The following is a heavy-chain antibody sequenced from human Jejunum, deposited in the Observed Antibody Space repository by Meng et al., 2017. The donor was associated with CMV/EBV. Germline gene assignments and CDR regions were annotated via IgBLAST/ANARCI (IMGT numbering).Heavy chain of an antibody. Sequence: SGDSLRSHYWSWIRQSPGKGLEWMGYVYYSGSATYRDSLRSRITLAVDMSKNQVSLNLRSVTAADTAMYFCARGIGHASNNSHDFWGQGTLVTVSS. J-gene: IGHJ4*02. CDR3: ARGIGHASNNSHDF. CDR2: VYYSGSA. D-gene: IGHD1-1*01. V-gene: IGHV4-59*11. CDR1: GDSLRSHY.